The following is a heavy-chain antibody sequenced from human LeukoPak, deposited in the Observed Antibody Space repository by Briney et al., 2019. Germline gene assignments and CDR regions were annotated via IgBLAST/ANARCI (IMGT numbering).Heavy chain of an antibody. D-gene: IGHD6-19*01. CDR2: IKQDGSEK. CDR1: GFTFSIYW. V-gene: IGHV3-7*01. CDR3: ATGYSSGWYFYFQH. Sequence: GGSLRLSCAASGFTFSIYWMSWVRQAPGKGLEWVANIKQDGSEKYYVDSVKGRFTISRDNAKNSLYLEMNSLRAEDTAVYYCATGYSSGWYFYFQHWGQGSLVSVSS. J-gene: IGHJ1*01.